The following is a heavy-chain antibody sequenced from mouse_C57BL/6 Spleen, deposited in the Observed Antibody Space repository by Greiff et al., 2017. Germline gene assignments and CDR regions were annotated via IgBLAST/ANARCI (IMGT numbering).Heavy chain of an antibody. CDR1: GYTFTSYW. CDR2: IDPSDSYT. Sequence: QVQLQQPGAELVMPGASVKLSCKASGYTFTSYWMHWVKQRPGQGLEWIGEIDPSDSYTNYNQKFKGKYTLTVDKSSSTAYMQLSSLTSEDSAVYYCASSYGNYLPWFAYWGQGTLVTVSA. CDR3: ASSYGNYLPWFAY. D-gene: IGHD2-1*01. V-gene: IGHV1-69*01. J-gene: IGHJ3*01.